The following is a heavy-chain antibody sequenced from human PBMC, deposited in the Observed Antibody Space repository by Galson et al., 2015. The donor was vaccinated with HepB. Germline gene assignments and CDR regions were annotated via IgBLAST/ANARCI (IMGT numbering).Heavy chain of an antibody. V-gene: IGHV3-66*04. J-gene: IGHJ4*02. CDR3: ATRIAVADFDY. Sequence: SLRLSCAASGFTVSSNYMSWVRQAPGKGLEWVSVIYSGGSTYYADSVKGRFTISRDNSKNTLYLQMNSLRVEDTALYYCATRIAVADFDYWGQGTLVTVSP. D-gene: IGHD6-19*01. CDR1: GFTVSSNY. CDR2: IYSGGST.